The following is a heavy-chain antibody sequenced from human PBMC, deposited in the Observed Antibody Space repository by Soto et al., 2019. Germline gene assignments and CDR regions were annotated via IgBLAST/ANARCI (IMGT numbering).Heavy chain of an antibody. D-gene: IGHD3-3*01. CDR2: IYYSGST. CDR1: GGSISSGGYS. J-gene: IGHJ4*02. Sequence: SLTCTVSGGSISSGGYSWSWIRQHPGKGLEWIGYIYYSGSTYYNPSLKSRVTISVDTSKNQFSLKLSSVTAADTAVYYCARGIYYDFWSGYPGNFDDWGQGTLVTVS. CDR3: ARGIYYDFWSGYPGNFDD. V-gene: IGHV4-31*03.